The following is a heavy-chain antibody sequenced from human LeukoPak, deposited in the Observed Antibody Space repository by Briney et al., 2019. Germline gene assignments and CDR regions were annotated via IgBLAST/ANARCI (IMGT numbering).Heavy chain of an antibody. V-gene: IGHV4-30-2*01. Sequence: PSQTLSLTCTVSGASISSGGYSWSWIRQPPGKGLEWIGYIYHSGSTYYNPSLKSRVTISVDRSKNQFSLKLSSVTAADTAVYYCARADSSSWSFDYWGQGTLVTVSS. D-gene: IGHD6-13*01. CDR3: ARADSSSWSFDY. CDR1: GASISSGGYS. CDR2: IYHSGST. J-gene: IGHJ4*02.